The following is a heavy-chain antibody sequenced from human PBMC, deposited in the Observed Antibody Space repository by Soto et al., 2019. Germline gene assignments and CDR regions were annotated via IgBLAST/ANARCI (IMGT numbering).Heavy chain of an antibody. J-gene: IGHJ1*01. CDR3: AILVDTAMFS. V-gene: IGHV4-39*01. D-gene: IGHD5-18*01. CDR1: GGSISSSSYY. CDR2: IYYSGST. Sequence: QLQLQESGPGMVKPSETLSLTCNVSGGSISSSSYYWGWIRHPPGKGLEWIGSIYYSGSTYYKPSLKSRVTIYVDTSKNQFSLKLSSVTAADTAVYYCAILVDTAMFSCGQGTLVTVSA.